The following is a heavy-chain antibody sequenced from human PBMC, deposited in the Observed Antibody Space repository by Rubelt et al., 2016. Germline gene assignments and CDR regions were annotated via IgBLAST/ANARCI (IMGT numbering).Heavy chain of an antibody. Sequence: YYADSVKGRFTISRDNAKNSLYLQMNSLRDEDTAVYYCARVGVVTPDYFDYWGRGTLVTVSS. V-gene: IGHV3-48*02. J-gene: IGHJ4*02. D-gene: IGHD4-23*01. CDR3: ARVGVVTPDYFDY.